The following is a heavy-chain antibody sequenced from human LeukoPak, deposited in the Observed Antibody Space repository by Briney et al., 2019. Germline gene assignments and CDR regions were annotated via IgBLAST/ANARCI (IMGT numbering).Heavy chain of an antibody. CDR2: IIPIFGTA. D-gene: IGHD3-22*01. V-gene: IGHV1-69*05. CDR1: GGTFSSYA. Sequence: SVKVSCKASGGTFSSYAISWVRQAPGQGLEWMGRIIPIFGTANYAQKLHGRVTITTDEYKSTAYMELSSLRSEDTAVYYCARGDYDSSGYYYNLGQGTLVTVSS. J-gene: IGHJ4*02. CDR3: ARGDYDSSGYYYN.